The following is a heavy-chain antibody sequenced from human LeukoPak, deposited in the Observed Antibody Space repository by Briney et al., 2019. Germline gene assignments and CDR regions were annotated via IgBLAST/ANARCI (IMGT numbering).Heavy chain of an antibody. J-gene: IGHJ3*02. CDR2: ISAYNGNT. CDR3: ARDSSGYYDSGALDI. D-gene: IGHD3-22*01. CDR1: GYTFTSYG. Sequence: APVKVSCKASGYTFTSYGISWVRQAPGQGLEWMGWISAYNGNTNYAQKLQGRVTMTTDTSTSTAYMELRSLRSDNTAVYYCARDSSGYYDSGALDIWGQGTMVTVSS. V-gene: IGHV1-18*01.